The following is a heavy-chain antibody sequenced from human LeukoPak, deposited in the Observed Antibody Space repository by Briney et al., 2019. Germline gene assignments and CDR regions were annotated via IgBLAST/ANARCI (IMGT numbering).Heavy chain of an antibody. D-gene: IGHD3-10*01. CDR3: ARGRGLTPNY. CDR2: ISSSSSYI. Sequence: LEFVSSISSSSSYIYYADSVKGRFTISRDDAKNSLYLQMNSLRAEDTAVYYCARGRGLTPNYWGQGTLVTVSS. J-gene: IGHJ4*02. V-gene: IGHV3-21*01.